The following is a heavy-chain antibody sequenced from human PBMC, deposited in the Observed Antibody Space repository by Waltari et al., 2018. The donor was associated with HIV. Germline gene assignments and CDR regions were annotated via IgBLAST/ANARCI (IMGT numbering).Heavy chain of an antibody. J-gene: IGHJ1*01. CDR2: INHSGST. CDR3: ARDHHCSGGSCYRYFQH. Sequence: QVQLQQWGAGLLQPSETLSLPCAVYGGSFRGYYWSWFRQPPGKGLAWIGEINHSGSTNYNPSLKSRVTISVDTSKNQFSLKLSSVTAADTAVYYCARDHHCSGGSCYRYFQHWGQGTLVTVSS. V-gene: IGHV4-34*01. D-gene: IGHD2-15*01. CDR1: GGSFRGYY.